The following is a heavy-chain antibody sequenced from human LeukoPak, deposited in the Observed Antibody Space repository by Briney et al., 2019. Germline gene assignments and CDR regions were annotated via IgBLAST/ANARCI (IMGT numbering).Heavy chain of an antibody. D-gene: IGHD6-19*01. CDR1: GASFSSYY. CDR3: ARDTRVAGFDY. Sequence: SETLSLTCTVSGASFSSYYWSWLRQPPGKGLEWIAYIFYNGNTKYNPSLKSRVTISVDTSKTQFSLKVTSVTAADTAVYYCARDTRVAGFDYWGQGTLVTVSS. V-gene: IGHV4-59*01. CDR2: IFYNGNT. J-gene: IGHJ4*02.